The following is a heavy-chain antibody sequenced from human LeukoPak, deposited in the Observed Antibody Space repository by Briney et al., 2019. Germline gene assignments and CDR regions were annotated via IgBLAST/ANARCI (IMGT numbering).Heavy chain of an antibody. V-gene: IGHV7-4-1*02. CDR2: INTNTGNP. D-gene: IGHD6-6*01. CDR1: GYTFTSYA. CDR3: ARLVYSSSSRYYYYYMYV. J-gene: IGHJ6*03. Sequence: ASVKVSCKASGYTFTSYAMNWVRQAPGQGLEWMGWINTNTGNPTYAQGFTGRVIFSLDTSVSTAYLQISRLKAEDTAVYYCARLVYSSSSRYYYYYMYVWGKGTTVTVS.